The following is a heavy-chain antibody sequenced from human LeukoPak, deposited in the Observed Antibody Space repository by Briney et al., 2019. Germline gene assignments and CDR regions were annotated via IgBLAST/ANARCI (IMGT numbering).Heavy chain of an antibody. CDR1: GGSISSYY. CDR3: ATSIAAAGTDDY. D-gene: IGHD6-13*01. V-gene: IGHV4-4*07. J-gene: IGHJ4*02. Sequence: SETLSLTCTVSGGSISSYYWSWIRQPAGKGLEWIGRIYTSGSTNYNPSLKSRVTMSVDTSKNQFSLKLSSVTAADTAVYYCATSIAAAGTDDYWGQGTLVTVSS. CDR2: IYTSGST.